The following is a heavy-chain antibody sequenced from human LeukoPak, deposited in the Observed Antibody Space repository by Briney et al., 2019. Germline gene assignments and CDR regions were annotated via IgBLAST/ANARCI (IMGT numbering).Heavy chain of an antibody. D-gene: IGHD2-21*01. Sequence: RSLRLSCAASGFTFSTYGMHWVRQAPGKGLEWVAVISYDGSNEYYADSVKGRFTISRDNSKNTLYLQMSSLRAEDTAVYYCAKEFNRGLPDYWGQGTLVTVPS. CDR2: ISYDGSNE. V-gene: IGHV3-30*18. CDR1: GFTFSTYG. CDR3: AKEFNRGLPDY. J-gene: IGHJ4*02.